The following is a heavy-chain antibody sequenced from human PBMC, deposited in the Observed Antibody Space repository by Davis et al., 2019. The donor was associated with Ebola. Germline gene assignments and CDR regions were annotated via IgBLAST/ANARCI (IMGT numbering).Heavy chain of an antibody. D-gene: IGHD3-10*01. CDR1: GYTFTSYA. J-gene: IGHJ4*02. Sequence: AASVKVSCKASGYTFTSYAMHWVRQAPGQRLEWMGWINAGNGNTKYSQKFQGRVTITRDTSASTAYMELSSLRSEDTAVYYCARDSIWFGELLSDYFDYWGQGTLVTVSS. CDR3: ARDSIWFGELLSDYFDY. V-gene: IGHV1-3*01. CDR2: INAGNGNT.